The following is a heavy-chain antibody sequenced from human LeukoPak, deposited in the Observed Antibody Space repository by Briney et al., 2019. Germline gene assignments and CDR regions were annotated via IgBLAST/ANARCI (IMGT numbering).Heavy chain of an antibody. CDR1: GFTLTIYD. J-gene: IGHJ1*01. V-gene: IGHV1-8*01. CDR3: VGGRFIAGAGD. Sequence: GASVKVSCKTSGFTLTIYDINWVRQATGQGLEWMGWMNGNSGDTGYAQKFQGRVTMTRNTSISTAYMELSNLRSEDTAVYYCVGGRFIAGAGDWGQGTPVTVPS. D-gene: IGHD1-26*01. CDR2: MNGNSGDT.